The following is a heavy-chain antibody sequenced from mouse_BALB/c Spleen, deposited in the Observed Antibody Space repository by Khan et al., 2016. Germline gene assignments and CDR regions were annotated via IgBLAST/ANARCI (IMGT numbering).Heavy chain of an antibody. J-gene: IGHJ3*01. D-gene: IGHD2-1*01. CDR2: IDPANGNT. V-gene: IGHV14-3*02. CDR3: ARIYYGGAY. Sequence: VQLQQSGADLVKPGASVKLSCTASGFNIKDTYIHWVKQRPEQALEWIGRIDPANGNTEYDQKFQGKATKTADIYSNTAYRQLRSLTSEDTAVYYCARIYYGGAYWGQGTLVTVSA. CDR1: GFNIKDTY.